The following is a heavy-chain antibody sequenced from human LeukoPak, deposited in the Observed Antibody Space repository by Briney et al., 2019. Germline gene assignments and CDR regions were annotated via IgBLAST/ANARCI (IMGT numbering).Heavy chain of an antibody. CDR2: IYHSGST. D-gene: IGHD2-2*01. V-gene: IGHV4-38-2*01. Sequence: SEXLSLTCAVSGYSISSGYYWGWIRQPPGKGLEWIGSIYHSGSTYYNPSLKSRVTISVDTSKNQFSLKLSTVTAADTAVYYCARQGYCSSTSCPQGWFDPWGQGTLVTVSS. CDR1: GYSISSGYY. J-gene: IGHJ5*02. CDR3: ARQGYCSSTSCPQGWFDP.